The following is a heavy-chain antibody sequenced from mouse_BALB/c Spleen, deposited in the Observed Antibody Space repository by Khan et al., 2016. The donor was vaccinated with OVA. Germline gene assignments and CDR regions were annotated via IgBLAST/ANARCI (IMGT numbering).Heavy chain of an antibody. CDR2: INPTDGGT. V-gene: IGHV1S81*02. CDR3: ARSGYGNPFAY. J-gene: IGHJ3*01. D-gene: IGHD2-1*01. CDR1: GYTFTSYY. Sequence: QVQLKQSGAALVRPGASVKISCKASGYTFTSYYMYWVKQRPGQGLEWIGGINPTDGGTHFNEKFKGKATLTVDESSSTASMQLSSLTSEDSVVYYCARSGYGNPFAYWGQGTLVTGSA.